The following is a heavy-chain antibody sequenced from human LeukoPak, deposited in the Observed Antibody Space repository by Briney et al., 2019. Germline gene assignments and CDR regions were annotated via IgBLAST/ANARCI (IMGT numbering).Heavy chain of an antibody. CDR2: LSVGAGST. J-gene: IGHJ6*02. CDR3: ARDLHYYVAMDV. Sequence: PGGSLRLSCAASGFTLSACAMSWVRQAPRKGLEWVSALSVGAGSTYDADSVKGRFTISRDNSKNTVYLQMNSLRAEDTAVYYCARDLHYYVAMDVWGQGTTVTVSS. D-gene: IGHD3-10*02. V-gene: IGHV3-23*01. CDR1: GFTLSACA.